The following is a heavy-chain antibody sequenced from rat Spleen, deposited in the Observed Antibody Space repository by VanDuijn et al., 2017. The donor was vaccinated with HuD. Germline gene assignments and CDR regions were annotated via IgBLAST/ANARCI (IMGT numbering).Heavy chain of an antibody. CDR1: GFSLTSYN. CDR3: FLSGEGY. J-gene: IGHJ2*01. V-gene: IGHV2-45*01. CDR2: MWGAGNT. D-gene: IGHD1-1*01. Sequence: QVQLKESGPGLVQPSETLSLTCTVSGFSLTSYNVHWVRQPPGKGLEWMGIMWGAGNTHYNPVLQSRLSITRDTSKSQVFLTLNSLQTDDTAVYYCFLSGEGYWGQGVMVTVSS.